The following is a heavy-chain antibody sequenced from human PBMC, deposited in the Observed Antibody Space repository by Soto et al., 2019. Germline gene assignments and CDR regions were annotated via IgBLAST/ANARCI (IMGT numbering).Heavy chain of an antibody. CDR3: AKDMRGSGSYYIYGMDV. CDR2: ISSSSSTI. J-gene: IGHJ6*02. Sequence: PGGSLRLSCAASGFTFSSYSMNWVRQAPGKGLEWVSYISSSSSTIYYADSVKGRFTISRDNAKNSLYLQMNSLRDEDTAAYYCAKDMRGSGSYYIYGMDVWGQGTLVTVSS. V-gene: IGHV3-48*02. D-gene: IGHD3-10*01. CDR1: GFTFSSYS.